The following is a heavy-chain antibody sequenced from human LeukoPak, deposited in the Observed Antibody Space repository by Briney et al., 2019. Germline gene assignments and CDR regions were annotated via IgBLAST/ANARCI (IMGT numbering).Heavy chain of an antibody. V-gene: IGHV1-69*13. Sequence: SVKVSCKASGGTFSSYAISWVRQAPGQGLEWMGGIIPIFGTANYAQKFQGRVTITADESTSTAYMALSSLRSEDTAIYYCARAYSSGWFPHFGDYWGQGTLVTVSS. CDR3: ARAYSSGWFPHFGDY. CDR1: GGTFSSYA. J-gene: IGHJ4*02. D-gene: IGHD6-19*01. CDR2: IIPIFGTA.